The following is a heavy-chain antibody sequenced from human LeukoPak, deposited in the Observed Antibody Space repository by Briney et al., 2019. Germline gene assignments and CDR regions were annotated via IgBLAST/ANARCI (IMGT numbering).Heavy chain of an antibody. CDR1: GFTFDDYA. CDR3: AKRNSGSYYGGSDD. CDR2: ISWNSGSI. D-gene: IGHD1-26*01. V-gene: IGHV3-9*01. J-gene: IGHJ4*02. Sequence: GGSLSLSCAASGFTFDDYAMHWVRQAPGKGLEWVSGISWNSGSIGYADSVKGRFTISRDNAKNSLYLQMNSPRAEDTALYYCAKRNSGSYYGGSDDGGQGTLVTVAS.